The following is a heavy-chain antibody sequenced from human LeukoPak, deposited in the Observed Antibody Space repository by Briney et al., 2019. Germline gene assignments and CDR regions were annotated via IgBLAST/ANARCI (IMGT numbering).Heavy chain of an antibody. Sequence: GASVKVSCKGSGYTFTSYEINWVRQATGQGLEWMGWMNPNSGNTGYAQKFQGRVTMTRNTSISTAYMELSSLRSEDTAVYYCARRKINYGAFDIWGQGTMVTVSS. J-gene: IGHJ3*02. CDR2: MNPNSGNT. D-gene: IGHD3-10*01. CDR3: ARRKINYGAFDI. CDR1: GYTFTSYE. V-gene: IGHV1-8*01.